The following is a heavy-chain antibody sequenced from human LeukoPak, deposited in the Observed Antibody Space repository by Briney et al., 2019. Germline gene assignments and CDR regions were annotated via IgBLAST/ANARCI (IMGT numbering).Heavy chain of an antibody. CDR1: GYSISSGYY. J-gene: IGHJ1*01. V-gene: IGHV4-38-2*02. Sequence: TSETLSLTCTVSGYSISSGYYWGWIRQPPGKGLEWIGSIYHSGSTYYNPSLKSRVTISVDTSKNQFSLKLSSVTAADTAVYYCARVYSNYENFQHWGQGTLVTVSS. CDR2: IYHSGST. CDR3: ARVYSNYENFQH. D-gene: IGHD4-11*01.